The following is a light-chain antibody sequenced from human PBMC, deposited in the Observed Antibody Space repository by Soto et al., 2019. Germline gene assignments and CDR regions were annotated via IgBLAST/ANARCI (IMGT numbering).Light chain of an antibody. J-gene: IGKJ2*02. CDR2: LGS. V-gene: IGKV2-28*01. CDR3: MQTLQTPGT. CDR1: QSLLHSSGHDY. Sequence: DIVMTQSPLSQPVTPGEPASISCRSSQSLLHSSGHDYLDWYLQKPGQSPQLLIYLGSNRASGVPDRFSGSGSGTDFTLKISRVGAEDVGVYYCMQTLQTPGTFGQGTKLEIK.